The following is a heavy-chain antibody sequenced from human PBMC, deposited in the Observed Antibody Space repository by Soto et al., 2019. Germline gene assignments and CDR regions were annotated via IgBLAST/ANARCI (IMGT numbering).Heavy chain of an antibody. J-gene: IGHJ5*02. V-gene: IGHV1-69*01. CDR3: ARNRMTLFREGGKNWFDA. Sequence: QVQLVQSGAEVKKPGSSVKVSCKASGGTFSSYAISWVRQAPGQGLEWMGGIIPIFGTANYAQKFQGRVTIPADETKSAAYMELNNLRSEDTAVYHCARNRMTLFREGGKNWFDAWGQGPLVTVS. D-gene: IGHD3-9*01. CDR1: GGTFSSYA. CDR2: IIPIFGTA.